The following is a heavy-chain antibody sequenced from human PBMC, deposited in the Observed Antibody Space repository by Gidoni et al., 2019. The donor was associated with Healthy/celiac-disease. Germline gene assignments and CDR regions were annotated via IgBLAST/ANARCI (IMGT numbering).Heavy chain of an antibody. V-gene: IGHV5-10-1*03. CDR3: ARHQHYYDSSGYTRDYYYGMDV. CDR1: GYSFTRHW. D-gene: IGHD3-22*01. CDR2: IDPSYSYT. Sequence: EVKLVQSGAEVKKTGETPWSTCEGAGYSFTRHWLRWASQMPGKGLEWMGRIDPSYSYTNYSPSFQGHVTSAAGKSISTAYLQWSSLKASDTAMYYWARHQHYYDSSGYTRDYYYGMDVWGQGTTVTVSS. J-gene: IGHJ6*02.